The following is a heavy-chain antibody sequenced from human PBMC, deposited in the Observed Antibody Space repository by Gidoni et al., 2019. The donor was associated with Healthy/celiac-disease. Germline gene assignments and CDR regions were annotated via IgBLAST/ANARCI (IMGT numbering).Heavy chain of an antibody. CDR2: IYPGDSDT. CDR1: GYSFTSYW. D-gene: IGHD3-22*01. J-gene: IGHJ3*02. V-gene: IGHV5-51*01. CDR3: ARRPGDYYDSSGDAFDI. Sequence: EVQLVQSGAEVKKHGESLKISCKGSGYSFTSYWIGWVRQMPGKGLEWMGIIYPGDSDTRYSPSFQGQVTISADKSISTADLQWSSLKASDTAMYYCARRPGDYYDSSGDAFDIWGQGTMVTVSS.